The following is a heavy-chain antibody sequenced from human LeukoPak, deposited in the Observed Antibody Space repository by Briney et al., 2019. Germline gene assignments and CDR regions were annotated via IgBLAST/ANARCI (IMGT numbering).Heavy chain of an antibody. CDR2: IYYSGST. CDR1: GGSISSGGYY. V-gene: IGHV4-31*03. Sequence: SETLSLTCTVSGGSISSGGYYWSWIRQHPGEGLEWIGYIYYSGSTYYNPSLKSRVTISVDTSKNQFSLKLSSVTAADTAVYYCATDPRFYDAFDIWGQGTMVTVSS. J-gene: IGHJ3*02. CDR3: ATDPRFYDAFDI.